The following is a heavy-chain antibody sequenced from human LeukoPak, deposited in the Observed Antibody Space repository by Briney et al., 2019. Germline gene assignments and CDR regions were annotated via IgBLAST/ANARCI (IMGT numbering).Heavy chain of an antibody. CDR1: GYSFTNYW. D-gene: IGHD6-13*01. Sequence: GESLKISCKSSGYSFTNYWIAWVRQMPGKGLEWMGIIYPGDSDIRYSPSFQGQVTISADKSISTAYLQWSSLKASDTATYYCARRRGYTSSWFDYWGQGTLVTVSS. CDR3: ARRRGYTSSWFDY. J-gene: IGHJ5*01. CDR2: IYPGDSDI. V-gene: IGHV5-51*01.